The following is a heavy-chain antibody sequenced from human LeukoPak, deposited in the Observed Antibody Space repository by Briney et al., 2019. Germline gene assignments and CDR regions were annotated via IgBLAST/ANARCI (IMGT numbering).Heavy chain of an antibody. D-gene: IGHD4-17*01. J-gene: IGHJ4*02. CDR2: IYSGGST. V-gene: IGHV3-66*01. Sequence: GGSLRLSCAASGFTVSSNYMSWVRQAPGKGLEWVSVIYSGGSTYYADSVKGRFTISRDNSKNTLYLQMNSLRAEDTAVYYCVRDDGGYGNDYWGQGTLITVSS. CDR3: VRDDGGYGNDY. CDR1: GFTVSSNY.